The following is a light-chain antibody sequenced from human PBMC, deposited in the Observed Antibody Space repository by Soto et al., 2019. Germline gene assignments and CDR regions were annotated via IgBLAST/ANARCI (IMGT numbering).Light chain of an antibody. Sequence: QSVLTQPASVSGSPGQTITIPCTGTSSDIGGYNAVSWYQHHPGKAPKLIIYEVTHRPSGVSDRFSASKSGNTASLTISGLQAEDEADYYCNSFRVSHLYVFGTGTKSPS. J-gene: IGLJ1*01. CDR3: NSFRVSHLYV. V-gene: IGLV2-14*01. CDR1: SSDIGGYNA. CDR2: EVT.